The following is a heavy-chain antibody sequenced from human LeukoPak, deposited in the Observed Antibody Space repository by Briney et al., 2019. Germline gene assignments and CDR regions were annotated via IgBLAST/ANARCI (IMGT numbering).Heavy chain of an antibody. J-gene: IGHJ5*02. CDR1: GGSISSYY. CDR2: IYTGGST. Sequence: SETLSLTCTVSGGSISSYYWSWIRQPAGKGLEWIGRIYTGGSTNYNPSLKSRVTMSVDTSKNQFSLKLSSVTAADTAVYYCARDAYYDILTGYHNNWFDPWGQGTLVTVSS. D-gene: IGHD3-9*01. V-gene: IGHV4-4*07. CDR3: ARDAYYDILTGYHNNWFDP.